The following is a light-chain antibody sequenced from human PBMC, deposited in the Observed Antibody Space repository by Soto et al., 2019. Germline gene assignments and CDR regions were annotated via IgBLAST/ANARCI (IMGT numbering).Light chain of an antibody. Sequence: EIMMMQSPGTLSVSPGERATLSCRASQSVSRNLAWYQQKPGQAPRLLIYDASTRATGIPDRFSGSGSGTEFSLTISSLQSEDFAVYYCQQYNNWPPITFGQGTRLEIK. V-gene: IGKV3-15*01. J-gene: IGKJ5*01. CDR3: QQYNNWPPIT. CDR1: QSVSRN. CDR2: DAS.